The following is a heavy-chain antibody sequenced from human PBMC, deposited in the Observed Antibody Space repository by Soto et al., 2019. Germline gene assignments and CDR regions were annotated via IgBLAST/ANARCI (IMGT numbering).Heavy chain of an antibody. V-gene: IGHV1-69*12. CDR3: ARGDATKIIVTTYYGLDV. Sequence: QVQVVQSGAEVKKPGSSVKVSCKASGGSFSNYGISWVRQAPGQGLEWMGGIIPVFGTPHYAQKFQDRVTITADESTSTVYMEVSSLTSEDTAVYYCARGDATKIIVTTYYGLDVWGQGTTVTVPS. D-gene: IGHD3-22*01. J-gene: IGHJ6*02. CDR1: GGSFSNYG. CDR2: IIPVFGTP.